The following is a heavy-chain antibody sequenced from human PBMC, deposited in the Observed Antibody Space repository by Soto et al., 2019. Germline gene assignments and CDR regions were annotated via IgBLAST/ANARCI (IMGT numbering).Heavy chain of an antibody. Sequence: QVQLQESGPGLVKPSQTLSLTCTVSGGSISSGDYYWSWIRQPPGKGLEWIGYIYYSGSTYYNPSLKSRVTISVDTSKNQCSLKLSSVTAADTAVYYCARGDDSSGYEVDYWGQGTLVTVSS. CDR1: GGSISSGDYY. V-gene: IGHV4-30-4*01. CDR2: IYYSGST. CDR3: ARGDDSSGYEVDY. J-gene: IGHJ4*02. D-gene: IGHD3-22*01.